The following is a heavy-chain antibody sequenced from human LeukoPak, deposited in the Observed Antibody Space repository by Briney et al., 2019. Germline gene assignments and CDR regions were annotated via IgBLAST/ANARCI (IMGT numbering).Heavy chain of an antibody. CDR2: INPNSGVT. CDR3: ATRSSTDSFDI. Sequence: ASVKVSCKASGYTFTGYYMHRVRQAPGQGLEWMGWINPNSGVTKYAQKFQDSVTMTTDTSVSTAFLELSRLRADDTALYYCATRSSTDSFDIWGQGTMVTVSS. CDR1: GYTFTGYY. J-gene: IGHJ3*02. D-gene: IGHD6-6*01. V-gene: IGHV1-2*02.